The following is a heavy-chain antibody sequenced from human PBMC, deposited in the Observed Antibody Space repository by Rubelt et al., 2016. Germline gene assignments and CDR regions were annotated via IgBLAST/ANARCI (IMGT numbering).Heavy chain of an antibody. V-gene: IGHV3-7*03. D-gene: IGHD7-27*01. J-gene: IGHJ6*02. CDR3: AKDIIFTGDFYYGMDV. CDR2: IKQDGSEK. Sequence: GKGLEWVANIKQDGSEKYYVDSVKGRFTISRENSKNSLYLQMNSLTTEDTALYYCAKDIIFTGDFYYGMDVWGQGTTVTVSS.